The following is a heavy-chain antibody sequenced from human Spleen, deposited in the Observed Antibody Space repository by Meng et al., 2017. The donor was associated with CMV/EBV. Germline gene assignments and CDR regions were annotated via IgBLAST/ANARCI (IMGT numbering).Heavy chain of an antibody. V-gene: IGHV3-23*01. CDR1: GFTFSSYA. CDR2: ISGSGDST. CDR3: AREDHYSSSFDY. D-gene: IGHD6-13*01. J-gene: IGHJ4*02. Sequence: GESLKISCAASGFTFSSYAMSWVRQAPGKGLEWVSGISGSGDSTYYADSVKGRFTISRDNSKNTLYLQMNSLRAEDTAVYYCAREDHYSSSFDYWGQGTLVTVSS.